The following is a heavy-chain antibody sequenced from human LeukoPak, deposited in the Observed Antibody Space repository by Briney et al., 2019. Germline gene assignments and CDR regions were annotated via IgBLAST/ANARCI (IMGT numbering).Heavy chain of an antibody. D-gene: IGHD3-10*01. Sequence: SETLSLTCTVSGGSINDNYWSWIRQSAGKGLEWIGRIDTSGNTKYNPSLKSRLTMSLDTSKNQFSLKVMSVTAADSAVYYCARAAGGDAVYYGSGRRYYSYYMDVWGKGTTVTISS. CDR2: IDTSGNT. CDR1: GGSINDNY. V-gene: IGHV4-4*07. CDR3: ARAAGGDAVYYGSGRRYYSYYMDV. J-gene: IGHJ6*03.